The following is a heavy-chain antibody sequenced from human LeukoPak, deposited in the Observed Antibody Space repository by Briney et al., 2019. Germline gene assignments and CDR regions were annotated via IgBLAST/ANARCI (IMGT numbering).Heavy chain of an antibody. CDR1: GGSVINTNW. J-gene: IGHJ4*02. Sequence: SETLSLTCGVSGGSVINTNWWSWVRQPPGKGLEWIGEVHLDGRTNYNPSLESRLTMSVDVSENQVSLKLTSVTAADTAVYYCAREGGFYRPLDYSGQGTLVTVSS. D-gene: IGHD3-3*01. CDR3: AREGGFYRPLDY. CDR2: VHLDGRT. V-gene: IGHV4-4*02.